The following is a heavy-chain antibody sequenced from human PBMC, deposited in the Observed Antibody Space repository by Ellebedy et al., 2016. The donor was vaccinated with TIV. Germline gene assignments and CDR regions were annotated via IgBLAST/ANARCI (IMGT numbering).Heavy chain of an antibody. CDR2: ISAYNGNK. J-gene: IGHJ3*02. D-gene: IGHD6-19*01. CDR1: GGTFSSYG. CDR3: ARDREQFDAFDI. V-gene: IGHV1-18*01. Sequence: ASVKVSCKASGGTFSSYGISWVRQAPGQGLEWMGWISAYNGNKKYAQKVQGRVTMTTDTSTSTAYMELRSLRSDDTAVYYCARDREQFDAFDIWGQGTMVTVSS.